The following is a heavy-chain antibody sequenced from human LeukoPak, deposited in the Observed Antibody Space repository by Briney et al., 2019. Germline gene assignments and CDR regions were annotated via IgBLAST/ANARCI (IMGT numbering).Heavy chain of an antibody. V-gene: IGHV3-23*01. Sequence: AGGSLRLSCAASGFTFSSYAMSWVRQAPGKGLEWVSAISGSGGSTYYADSVKGRFTISRDNSKNTLYLQMNSLRAEDTAVYYCAKVVLARYSSSWYCFQHWGQGTLVTVSS. J-gene: IGHJ1*01. D-gene: IGHD6-13*01. CDR1: GFTFSSYA. CDR3: AKVVLARYSSSWYCFQH. CDR2: ISGSGGST.